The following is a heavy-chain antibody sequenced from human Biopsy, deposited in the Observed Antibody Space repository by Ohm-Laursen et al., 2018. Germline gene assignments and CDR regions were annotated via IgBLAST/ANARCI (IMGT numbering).Heavy chain of an antibody. Sequence: GATVTISCNASGNTFATYHIHWVRQAPGQGLEWMGVISPSGATTSFSQKFQGRITMTRDTSTGTVYVDLNSLGSEDTAVYYCARAGVGSDGTDSYYYGMDVWGPGTTVTVSS. CDR2: ISPSGATT. CDR3: ARAGVGSDGTDSYYYGMDV. D-gene: IGHD5-24*01. CDR1: GNTFATYH. J-gene: IGHJ6*02. V-gene: IGHV1-46*01.